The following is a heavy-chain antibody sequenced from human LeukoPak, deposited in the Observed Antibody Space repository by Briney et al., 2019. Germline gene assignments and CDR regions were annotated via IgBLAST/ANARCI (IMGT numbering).Heavy chain of an antibody. D-gene: IGHD6-19*01. CDR1: GGSISSYY. V-gene: IGHV4-59*08. CDR2: IYYSGST. Sequence: SETLSLTCTVSGGSISSYYWSWIRQPPGKGLEWIGYIYYSGSTNYNPSLKSRVTISVDTSKNQFSLKLSSVTAADTAVYYCARSDEVGGWYYFDYWGQGTLVTVSS. J-gene: IGHJ4*02. CDR3: ARSDEVGGWYYFDY.